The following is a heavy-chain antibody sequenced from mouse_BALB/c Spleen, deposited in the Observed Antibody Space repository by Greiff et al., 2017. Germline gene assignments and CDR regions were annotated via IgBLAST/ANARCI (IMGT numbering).Heavy chain of an antibody. CDR3: AIHQGYGNYPLDY. Sequence: DVMLVESGGGLVQPGGSRKLSCAASGFTFSSFGMHWVRQAPEKGLEWVAYISSGSSTIYYADTVKGRFTISRDNAKNTLYLQMSSLKSEDTAMYYCAIHQGYGNYPLDYWGQGTSVTVSS. CDR2: ISSGSSTI. V-gene: IGHV5-17*03. J-gene: IGHJ4*01. D-gene: IGHD2-10*02. CDR1: GFTFSSFG.